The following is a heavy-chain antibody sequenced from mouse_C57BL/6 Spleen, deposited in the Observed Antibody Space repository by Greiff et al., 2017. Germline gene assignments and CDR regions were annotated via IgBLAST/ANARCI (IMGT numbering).Heavy chain of an antibody. CDR2: ILPGSGST. Sequence: SGAELMKPGASVKLSCTATGYTFTGYWLAWVKQRPGHGLEWIGEILPGSGSTNYNEKLKGKATITADTSSNTAYMQLSSLTTEDSAIYYWSRRYYDGRYLDVWGKGTTVTVSS. CDR3: SRRYYDGRYLDV. V-gene: IGHV1-9*01. CDR1: GYTFTGYW. J-gene: IGHJ1*03. D-gene: IGHD1-1*01.